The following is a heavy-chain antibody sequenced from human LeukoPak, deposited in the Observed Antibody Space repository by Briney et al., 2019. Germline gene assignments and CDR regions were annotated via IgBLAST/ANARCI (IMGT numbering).Heavy chain of an antibody. V-gene: IGHV4-34*01. CDR2: INHSGST. D-gene: IGHD1-26*01. J-gene: IGHJ5*02. CDR1: GGSFSGYY. CDR3: ARCSGGSYYLTWFDP. Sequence: SETLSLTCAVYGGSFSGYYWSWIRQPPGKGLEWIGEINHSGSTNYNPSLKSRVTISVDTSKNQFSLKLSSVTAADTAVYYCARCSGGSYYLTWFDPRGQGTLVTVSS.